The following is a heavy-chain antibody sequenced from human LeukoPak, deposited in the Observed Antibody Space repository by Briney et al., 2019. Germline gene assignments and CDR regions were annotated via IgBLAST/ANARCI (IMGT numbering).Heavy chain of an antibody. D-gene: IGHD3-10*01. CDR1: GGSISSYY. CDR2: IYYSGST. J-gene: IGHJ5*02. Sequence: SETLSLTCTVSGGSISSYYWGWIRQPPGKGLEWIGSIYYSGSTYYNPSLKSRVTISVDTSKNQFSLKLSSVTAADTAVYYCARVLLWFGEFIPWGQGTLVTVSS. CDR3: ARVLLWFGEFIP. V-gene: IGHV4-39*07.